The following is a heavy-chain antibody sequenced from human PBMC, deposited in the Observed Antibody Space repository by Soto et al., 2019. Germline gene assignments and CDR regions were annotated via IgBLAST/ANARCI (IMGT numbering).Heavy chain of an antibody. J-gene: IGHJ6*02. D-gene: IGHD3-10*01. Sequence: EVQLVESGGGLVKPGGSLRLSCAASGFTFSNAWMSWVRQAPGKGLEWVGRIKSKTDGGTTDYAAPVKGRFTISRDDSKNTLYLQMNSLKTEDTAVYYCTTGIRGEYIWFGELSPHDDGMDVWGQGTTVTVSS. CDR3: TTGIRGEYIWFGELSPHDDGMDV. CDR2: IKSKTDGGTT. CDR1: GFTFSNAW. V-gene: IGHV3-15*01.